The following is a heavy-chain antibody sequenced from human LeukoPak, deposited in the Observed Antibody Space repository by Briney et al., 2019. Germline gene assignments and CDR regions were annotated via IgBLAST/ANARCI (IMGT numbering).Heavy chain of an antibody. Sequence: ASVKVSCKASGYTFTGYYMHWVRQAPGQGLEWMGWINPNRGGTNYAQKFQGRVTMTRDTSISTAYMELSRLRSDDPAVYYCARGGGSGYPHDYWGQGTLVTVSS. CDR3: ARGGGSGYPHDY. CDR1: GYTFTGYY. J-gene: IGHJ4*02. D-gene: IGHD3-22*01. CDR2: INPNRGGT. V-gene: IGHV1-2*02.